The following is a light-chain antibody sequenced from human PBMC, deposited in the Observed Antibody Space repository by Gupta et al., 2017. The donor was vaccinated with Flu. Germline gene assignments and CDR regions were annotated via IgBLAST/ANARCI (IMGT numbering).Light chain of an antibody. CDR3: FAEEGSNNLGV. CDR2: DVV. CDR1: TICVGGFSF. Sequence: MTTISTSPTICVGGFSFVSCFHHHPGQAPNLLFYDVVRRPSAVAGRFSGSKSGATASLTITGLQAEEEADYYCFAEEGSNNLGVFGGGTKVTVL. V-gene: IGLV2-23*02. J-gene: IGLJ1*01.